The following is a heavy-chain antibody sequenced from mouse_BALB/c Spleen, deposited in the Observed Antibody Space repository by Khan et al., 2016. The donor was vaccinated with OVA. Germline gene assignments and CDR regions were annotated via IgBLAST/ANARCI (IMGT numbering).Heavy chain of an antibody. Sequence: VQLKESGAELVKPGASVKLSCTASGFNIKDSYMHWVKQRPEQGLEWIGRIDPANGNTKYDPKFQGKATITADTSSNTAYLQLSSLTSEDTAVYYCDGIDAWGQGTTLTVSA. CDR1: GFNIKDSY. V-gene: IGHV14-3*02. J-gene: IGHJ2*01. CDR2: IDPANGNT. CDR3: DGIDA.